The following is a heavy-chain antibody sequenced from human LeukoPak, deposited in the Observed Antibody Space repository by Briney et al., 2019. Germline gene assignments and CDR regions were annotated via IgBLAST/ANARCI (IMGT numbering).Heavy chain of an antibody. CDR1: GGTFSNYA. D-gene: IGHD1-1*01. CDR2: INPNSGGT. Sequence: ASVKVSCKASGGTFSNYAISWVRQAPGQGPEWMGWINPNSGGTNYAQKFQGRVTVTRDTSITTTYMELSRLRSDDTAVYYCARADVVGTTLFAAFDIWGQGTMVTVSA. J-gene: IGHJ3*02. CDR3: ARADVVGTTLFAAFDI. V-gene: IGHV1-2*02.